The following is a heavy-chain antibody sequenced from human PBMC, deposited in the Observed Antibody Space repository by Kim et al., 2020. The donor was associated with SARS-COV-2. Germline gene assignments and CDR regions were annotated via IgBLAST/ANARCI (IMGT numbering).Heavy chain of an antibody. D-gene: IGHD4-17*01. J-gene: IGHJ4*02. Sequence: YDNPSLRSRVTISVDTSKNEFSLKQSSVTAADTAVYYCARAFYGGNSFDYWGQGTLVTVSS. V-gene: IGHV4-31*02. CDR3: ARAFYGGNSFDY.